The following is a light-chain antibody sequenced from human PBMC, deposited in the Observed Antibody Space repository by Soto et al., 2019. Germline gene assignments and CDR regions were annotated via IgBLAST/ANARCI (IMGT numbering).Light chain of an antibody. CDR1: QSIRNY. Sequence: EIVLTQSPGTLSLSPGEGATLSCRASQSIRNYLAWYQQKPGQAPRLLISGASSGATGIPDRFSGSGSGTDFTLTISRREPEYFAVYYFQHYGGSPWTFGQGTKVEIK. CDR3: QHYGGSPWT. CDR2: GAS. V-gene: IGKV3-20*01. J-gene: IGKJ1*01.